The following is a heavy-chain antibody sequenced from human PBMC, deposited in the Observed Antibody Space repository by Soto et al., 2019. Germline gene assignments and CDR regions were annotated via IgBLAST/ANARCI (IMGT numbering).Heavy chain of an antibody. J-gene: IGHJ2*01. CDR2: INAGNGNT. CDR1: GYTFTNYA. D-gene: IGHD1-26*01. CDR3: ARGGSLYWYFDL. Sequence: ASVKVSWKASGYTFTNYAMHWVRQAPGQRLEWMGWINAGNGNTKYSQKFQGRVTITRDTSASTAYMELSSLRSEDTAVYYCARGGSLYWYFDLWGRGTLVTVS. V-gene: IGHV1-3*01.